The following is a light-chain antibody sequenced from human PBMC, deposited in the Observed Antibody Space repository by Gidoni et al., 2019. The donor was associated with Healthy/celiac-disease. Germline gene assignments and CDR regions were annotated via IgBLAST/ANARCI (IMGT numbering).Light chain of an antibody. Sequence: ECVLTQSTGTLSLSPGERATLLCRASQSVSSSYLAWYQQKPGQAPRLLIYGASSRATGVPDRFSGSGSGTDFTLTISRLEPEDFAVYYCQQYGSSYTFGQGTKLEIK. V-gene: IGKV3-20*01. CDR1: QSVSSSY. CDR3: QQYGSSYT. J-gene: IGKJ2*01. CDR2: GAS.